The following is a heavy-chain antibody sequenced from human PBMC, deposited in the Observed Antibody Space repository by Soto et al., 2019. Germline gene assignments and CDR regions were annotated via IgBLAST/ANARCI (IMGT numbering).Heavy chain of an antibody. CDR3: ARGVAAADVYYFDY. V-gene: IGHV2-5*02. J-gene: IGHJ4*02. CDR1: GFSLSTSGVG. Sequence: QITLKESGPTLVKPTQTLTLTCTFSGFSLSTSGVGVGWIRQPPGKALEWLALIYWDDDKRYSPSLKSRLTITKDTSKNQVVLTMTNMDPVDTATYYCARGVAAADVYYFDYWGQGTLVTVSS. CDR2: IYWDDDK. D-gene: IGHD6-13*01.